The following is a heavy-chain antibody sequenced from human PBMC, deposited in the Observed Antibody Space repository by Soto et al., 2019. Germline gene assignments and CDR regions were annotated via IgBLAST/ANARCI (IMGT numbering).Heavy chain of an antibody. CDR3: ATGGSGYVFS. CDR1: GFTFSTYW. J-gene: IGHJ5*02. Sequence: PGGSLRLSCAASGFTFSTYWMHWVRQDPGKGLVWVSRINGDGSYSNYADSVKGRFTISRDNAKNTLYLQMNSLRPEDTAVYYCATGGSGYVFSWGQGTQVTVSS. D-gene: IGHD5-12*01. CDR2: INGDGSYS. V-gene: IGHV3-74*01.